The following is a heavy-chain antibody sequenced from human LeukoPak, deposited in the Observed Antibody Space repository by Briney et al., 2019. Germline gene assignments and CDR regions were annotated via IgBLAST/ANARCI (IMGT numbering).Heavy chain of an antibody. Sequence: GGSLRLSCAASGFTFSSYGMHWVRQAPGKGLEWVAVISYDGSNKYYADSVKGRFTISRDNSKNTLYLQMNSLRAEDTAVYYCAKSGGYDAYYYYYMDVWGKGTTVTVSS. CDR1: GFTFSSYG. D-gene: IGHD5-18*01. V-gene: IGHV3-30*18. CDR2: ISYDGSNK. CDR3: AKSGGYDAYYYYYMDV. J-gene: IGHJ6*03.